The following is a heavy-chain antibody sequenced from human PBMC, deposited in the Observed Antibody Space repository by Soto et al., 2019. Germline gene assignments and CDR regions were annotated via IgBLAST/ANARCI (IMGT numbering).Heavy chain of an antibody. Sequence: EVKLLESGGGLVQPGGSLRLSCAGSGFTFSNYAMTWVRQAPGKGLEWVSGISGCGSGTYYADSVKGRFTISRDNSKNTVYRQMTSLRAEDTALYHCAPGGGYRSPYDSSTGRYASWGQGTRVTVS. CDR1: GFTFSNYA. V-gene: IGHV3-23*01. D-gene: IGHD3-9*01. CDR3: APGGGYRSPYDSSTGRYAS. CDR2: ISGCGSGT. J-gene: IGHJ1*01.